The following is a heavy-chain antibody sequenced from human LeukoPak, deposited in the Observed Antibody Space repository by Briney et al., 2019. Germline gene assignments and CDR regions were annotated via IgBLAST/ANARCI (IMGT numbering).Heavy chain of an antibody. V-gene: IGHV3-33*01. CDR3: ARASGPFDF. CDR1: GFIFSTYG. D-gene: IGHD3-10*01. Sequence: PRGSLRLSCAAPGFIFSTYGLHWVRQAPGKGLEWVAVIFSDGYTKYYAASVAGRFIISRDNSKNTLYLHMNSLIPGDTGVYYCARASGPFDFWGQGTLLTVSS. CDR2: IFSDGYTK. J-gene: IGHJ4*02.